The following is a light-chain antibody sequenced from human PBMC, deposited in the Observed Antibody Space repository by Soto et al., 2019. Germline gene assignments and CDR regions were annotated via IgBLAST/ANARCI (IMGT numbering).Light chain of an antibody. V-gene: IGLV2-14*03. CDR3: NSYTSSSTYV. CDR1: RSDVGGFNY. CDR2: DVT. Sequence: QSVLTQPASVSGSPGQSITISCTGTRSDVGGFNYVSWYQQHPGKAPKLMIYDVTNRPLGVSYRFSGSKSGNMASLTISGLQAEDEADYYCNSYTSSSTYVFGTGTKVTVL. J-gene: IGLJ1*01.